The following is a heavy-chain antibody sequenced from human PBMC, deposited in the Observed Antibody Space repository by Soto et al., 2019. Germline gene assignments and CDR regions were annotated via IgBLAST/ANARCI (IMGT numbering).Heavy chain of an antibody. CDR1: GGPLRSFY. D-gene: IGHD6-13*01. V-gene: IGHV4-59*01. Sequence: PSGTLFPTFTVFGGPLRSFYRSWIRQPPGKGLGWVGYIYYSGSTNYNPSLKSRVTISVDTSKNQFSLKLSSVTAADTAVYYCARDKVAQIAAAGRGDPYNWFDPWGQGTLVTVSS. J-gene: IGHJ5*02. CDR3: ARDKVAQIAAAGRGDPYNWFDP. CDR2: IYYSGST.